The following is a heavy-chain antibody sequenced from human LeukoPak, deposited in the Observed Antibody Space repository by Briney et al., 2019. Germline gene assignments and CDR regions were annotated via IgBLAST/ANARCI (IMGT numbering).Heavy chain of an antibody. Sequence: ASVKVSCKASGGTFSSYAISWVRQAPGQGLEWMGWISPYNGNTNYAQKFQGRVTMTTDTSMSTAYTELRSLRSDDTAVYYCARGPHERSGYPDDWGQGTLVTVSS. CDR1: GGTFSSYA. CDR2: ISPYNGNT. V-gene: IGHV1-18*01. J-gene: IGHJ4*02. D-gene: IGHD3-22*01. CDR3: ARGPHERSGYPDD.